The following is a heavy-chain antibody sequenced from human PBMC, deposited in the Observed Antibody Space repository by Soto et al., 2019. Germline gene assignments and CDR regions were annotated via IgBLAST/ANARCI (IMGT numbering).Heavy chain of an antibody. CDR2: IIPIPDIT. Sequence: QVQLVHSGAEVRKPGSSVKVSCKAPGGTFSTYIISWVRQAPGQGLEWMGRIIPIPDITNYAQKFQGRVTVTADRSTSTAYMELSSLKSEDTAVYYCERDRIATRGDAFDLWGQGTMVTVSS. CDR1: GGTFSTYI. J-gene: IGHJ3*01. D-gene: IGHD2-21*01. V-gene: IGHV1-69*04. CDR3: ERDRIATRGDAFDL.